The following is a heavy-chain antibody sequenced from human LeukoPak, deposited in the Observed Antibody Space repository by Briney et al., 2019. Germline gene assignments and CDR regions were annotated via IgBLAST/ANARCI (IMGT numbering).Heavy chain of an antibody. D-gene: IGHD5-24*01. CDR2: ISWDGGST. J-gene: IGHJ5*02. V-gene: IGHV3-43*01. Sequence: GGSLRLSCAASGFTFDDYTMHWVRQAPGKGLEWVSLISWDGGSTYYAGSVKGRFTISRDNAKNTLYLQIGSLRADDTAVYYCARMSREAPGLLDLWGQGTLVTVSS. CDR3: ARMSREAPGLLDL. CDR1: GFTFDDYT.